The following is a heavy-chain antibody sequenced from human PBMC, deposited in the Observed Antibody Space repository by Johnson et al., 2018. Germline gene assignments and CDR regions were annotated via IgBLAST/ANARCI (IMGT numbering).Heavy chain of an antibody. Sequence: QVQLQESGPGLVKPSETLSLTCTVSGGSISNYYWTWIRQPPGKGLEWIGYIYYSGSTNYNPSLTSRVTISVDTSKNQFSLKLSSVTAEDTAMYYCARRGAILSDALDIWGQGTMVTVSS. CDR1: GGSISNYY. J-gene: IGHJ3*02. CDR3: ARRGAILSDALDI. D-gene: IGHD4/OR15-4a*01. V-gene: IGHV4-59*01. CDR2: IYYSGST.